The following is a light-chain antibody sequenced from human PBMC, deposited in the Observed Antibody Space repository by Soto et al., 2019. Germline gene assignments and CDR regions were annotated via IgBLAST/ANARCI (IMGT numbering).Light chain of an antibody. CDR3: AAYTGNWNGPV. J-gene: IGLJ2*01. V-gene: IGLV1-47*01. Sequence: QSALTQPPSVSGTPGQRVSISCSGDSSTFANNYVHWYQQVPGAAPKLLMYRTDQRPSGVPERFSGSKYGTSASLTISGLRPEDEAQYYCAAYTGNWNGPVFGGGTKLTVL. CDR1: SSTFANNY. CDR2: RTD.